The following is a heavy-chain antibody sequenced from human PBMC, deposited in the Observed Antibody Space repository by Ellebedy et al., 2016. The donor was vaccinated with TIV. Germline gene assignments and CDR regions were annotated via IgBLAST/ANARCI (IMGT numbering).Heavy chain of an antibody. CDR1: GFTVSSNY. CDR2: IYSGGST. D-gene: IGHD6-19*01. CDR3: ARGMVSGVAGLYYFDY. J-gene: IGHJ4*02. V-gene: IGHV3-53*01. Sequence: GESLKISCAASGFTVSSNYMSWVRQAPGKGLEWVSVIYSGGSTYYADSVKGRFTISRDNSKNTLYLQMNSLRAEDTAVYYCARGMVSGVAGLYYFDYWGQGTLVTVSS.